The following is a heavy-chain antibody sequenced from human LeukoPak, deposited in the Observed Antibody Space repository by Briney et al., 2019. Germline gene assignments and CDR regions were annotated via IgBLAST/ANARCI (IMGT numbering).Heavy chain of an antibody. CDR2: TYYRSKWSN. V-gene: IGHV6-1*01. J-gene: IGHJ4*02. D-gene: IGHD3-22*01. CDR1: GDSVSSNSAT. Sequence: SQTLSLTCGLSGDSVSSNSATWNWIRQSPSRGLEWLGRTYYRSKWSNDYAVSVKSRITINPDTSKNQFSLQLNSVTPEDTAVYYCARGIADSTGYYYVDYWGQGTLVTVSS. CDR3: ARGIADSTGYYYVDY.